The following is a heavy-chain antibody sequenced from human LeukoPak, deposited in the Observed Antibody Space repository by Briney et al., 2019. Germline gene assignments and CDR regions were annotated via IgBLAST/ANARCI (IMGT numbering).Heavy chain of an antibody. Sequence: GGSLRLSCAASGFTFDDYTMHWVRQAPGKGLEWVSLISWDGDSTYYTDSVKGRFTISRDNSKNSLSLQMISLRTEDSALYYCAKDVGPYYYDSSGGYFDYWGQGTLVTVSS. V-gene: IGHV3-43*01. CDR3: AKDVGPYYYDSSGGYFDY. CDR2: ISWDGDST. J-gene: IGHJ4*02. CDR1: GFTFDDYT. D-gene: IGHD3-22*01.